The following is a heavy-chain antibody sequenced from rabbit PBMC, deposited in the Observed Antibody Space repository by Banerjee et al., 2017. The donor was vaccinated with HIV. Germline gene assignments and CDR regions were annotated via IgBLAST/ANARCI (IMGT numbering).Heavy chain of an antibody. CDR2: IYPDYSIT. V-gene: IGHV1S45*01. Sequence: EESGGDLVQPEGSLTLTCTASGFTFSSSDWICWVRQAPGKGLEWIAFIYPDYSITNHASWVNGRFTASLDNARNTVFLQMTSLTAADTATYFCARDRHGSGWYFNLWGQGTLVTVS. CDR1: GFTFSSSDW. D-gene: IGHD1-1*01. CDR3: ARDRHGSGWYFNL. J-gene: IGHJ4*01.